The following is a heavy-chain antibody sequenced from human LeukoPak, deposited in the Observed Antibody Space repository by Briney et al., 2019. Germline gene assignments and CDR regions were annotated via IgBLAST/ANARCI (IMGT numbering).Heavy chain of an antibody. V-gene: IGHV3-74*03. J-gene: IGHJ3*02. CDR2: INSDGSST. CDR1: GFTFSSYW. D-gene: IGHD3-22*01. Sequence: GGSLRLSCVASGFTFSSYWMHWVRQAPGKGLVWVSRINSDGSSTKCADSVKGRFTISRDNSKNTLYLQMNSLRAEDTAVYYCAKDHLYYYDSSGPRDAFDIWGQGTMVTVSS. CDR3: AKDHLYYYDSSGPRDAFDI.